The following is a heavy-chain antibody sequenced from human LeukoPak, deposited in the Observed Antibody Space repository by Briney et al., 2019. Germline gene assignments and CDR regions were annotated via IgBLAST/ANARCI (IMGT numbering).Heavy chain of an antibody. Sequence: ASVKVSCKASGYTFTSYYMHWVRQAPGQGLEWMGIINPSGGSTSYAQKFQGRVTMTRDMSTSTVYMELSSLRSEDTAVYYCARDRIRITMVRGVIRDAFDIWGQGTMVTVSS. V-gene: IGHV1-46*01. CDR3: ARDRIRITMVRGVIRDAFDI. CDR1: GYTFTSYY. D-gene: IGHD3-10*01. CDR2: INPSGGST. J-gene: IGHJ3*02.